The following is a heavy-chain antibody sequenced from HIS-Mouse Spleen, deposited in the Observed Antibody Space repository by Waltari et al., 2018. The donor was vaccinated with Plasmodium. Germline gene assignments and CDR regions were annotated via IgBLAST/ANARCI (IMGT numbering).Heavy chain of an antibody. CDR3: ARGQLGIDAFDI. CDR2: INHSGST. J-gene: IGHJ3*02. CDR1: GGSFRGYY. Sequence: QVQLQQWGAGLLKPSETLSLTCAVYGGSFRGYYWSWIRQPPGKGLGWIGEINHSGSTNYNPSLKSRVTISVDTSKNQFSLKLSSVTAADTAVYYCARGQLGIDAFDIWGQGTMVTVSS. V-gene: IGHV4-34*01. D-gene: IGHD7-27*01.